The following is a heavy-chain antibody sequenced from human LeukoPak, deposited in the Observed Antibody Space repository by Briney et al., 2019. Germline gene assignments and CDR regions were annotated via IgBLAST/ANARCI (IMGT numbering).Heavy chain of an antibody. J-gene: IGHJ4*02. V-gene: IGHV4-4*02. Sequence: NPSETLSLTCAVSGGSIGSNNWWTWVRQAPGKGLEWIGEIYHYGTTNYNPSLKGRVTISVDKSKNQFSLKFNSVTAADTAVYYCARGPSLGAHLDYWGQGTLVTVSS. CDR3: ARGPSLGAHLDY. CDR2: IYHYGTT. D-gene: IGHD1-26*01. CDR1: GGSIGSNNW.